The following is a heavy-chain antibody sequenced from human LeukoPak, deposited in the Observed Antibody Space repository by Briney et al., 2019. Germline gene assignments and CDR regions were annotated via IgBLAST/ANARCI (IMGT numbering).Heavy chain of an antibody. D-gene: IGHD5-18*01. J-gene: IGHJ4*02. CDR1: GFDFSNYW. V-gene: IGHV3-7*04. CDR3: ARGPQLWVFDY. Sequence: GGSLRLSCAASGFDFSNYWMYWVRQAPGKGLEWVANIKQDGSEKYYVDSVRGRFTISRDNSKNTLYLQMNSLRAEDTAVYYCARGPQLWVFDYWGQGTLVTVSS. CDR2: IKQDGSEK.